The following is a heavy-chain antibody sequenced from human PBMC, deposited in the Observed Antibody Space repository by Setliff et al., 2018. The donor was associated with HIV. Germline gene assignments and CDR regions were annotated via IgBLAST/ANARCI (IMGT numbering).Heavy chain of an antibody. CDR2: INYSGST. D-gene: IGHD3-16*01. J-gene: IGHJ5*02. V-gene: IGHV4-31*02. Sequence: PSETLSLTCTVSGGSISSGDYNWSWIRQHPGKGLEWIGYINYSGSTYYNPSLKSRVTISVDTSKNQFSLKLDSVNAADTAVYYCAGVVRRFRGVMPWRQGTLVTVSS. CDR1: GGSISSGDYN. CDR3: AGVVRRFRGVMP.